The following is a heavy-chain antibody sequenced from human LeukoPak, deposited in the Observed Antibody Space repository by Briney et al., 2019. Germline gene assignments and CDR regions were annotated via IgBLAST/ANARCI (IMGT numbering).Heavy chain of an antibody. Sequence: PSETLSLTCTVSGGSISSYYWSWIRQPPGKGLEWIGYIYYSGSTNYNPSLKSRVTISVDTSKNQFSLKLSSVTAADTAVYYCARPGYSYGVYYYYYGMDVWGQGTTVTVSS. CDR1: GGSISSYY. CDR3: ARPGYSYGVYYYYYGMDV. CDR2: IYYSGST. D-gene: IGHD5-18*01. V-gene: IGHV4-59*01. J-gene: IGHJ6*02.